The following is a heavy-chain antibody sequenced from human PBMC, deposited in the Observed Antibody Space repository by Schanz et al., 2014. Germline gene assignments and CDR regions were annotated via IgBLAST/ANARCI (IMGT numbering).Heavy chain of an antibody. Sequence: EVQLVESGGGLIQPGGSLRLSCAASGFTVSSNYIIFFLHSPGNCLYWFSFIYSGGSTFYTDSVKGRFTISRDNSKNTLYLQMNSLIAEDTAVYYCAKCIGWYGRCAFDIWGQGTMVTVSS. CDR1: GFTVSSNY. CDR2: IYSGGST. CDR3: AKCIGWYGRCAFDI. V-gene: IGHV3-53*01. J-gene: IGHJ3*02. D-gene: IGHD6-19*01.